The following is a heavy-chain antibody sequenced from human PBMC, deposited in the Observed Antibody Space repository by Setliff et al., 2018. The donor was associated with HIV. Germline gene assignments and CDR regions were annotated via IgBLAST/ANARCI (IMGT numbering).Heavy chain of an antibody. Sequence: SETLSLTCTISGGSFGVYRWSWLRQSAGRGLERIGRIDSSGTTDYKPSRKGRVAISVDTSRNQFSLRVTSVTAADTAVYFCARDRHSSGLGSYGPWGPGILVTVSS. CDR3: ARDRHSSGLGSYGP. CDR2: IDSSGTT. V-gene: IGHV4-4*07. CDR1: GGSFGVYR. J-gene: IGHJ5*02. D-gene: IGHD3-10*01.